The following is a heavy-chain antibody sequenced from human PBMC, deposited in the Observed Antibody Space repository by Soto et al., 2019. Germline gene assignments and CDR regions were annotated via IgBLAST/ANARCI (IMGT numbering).Heavy chain of an antibody. Sequence: GESLKISCKASGYDFTNYWIAWVRQTPGRGLEWMGMIYPGDSDIRYNPSFRGRVTISADKSIPSAFVQWGSLKASDSAIYSCARFRAPRRQLISMSFHLWGLGTLVTVSS. CDR2: IYPGDSDI. CDR1: GYDFTNYW. V-gene: IGHV5-51*01. J-gene: IGHJ4*03. D-gene: IGHD6-13*01. CDR3: ARFRAPRRQLISMSFHL.